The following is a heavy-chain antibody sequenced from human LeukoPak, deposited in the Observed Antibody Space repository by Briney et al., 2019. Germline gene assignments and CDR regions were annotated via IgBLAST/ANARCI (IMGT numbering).Heavy chain of an antibody. CDR2: INPNSGGT. V-gene: IGHV1-2*02. CDR3: ARGSSLYSSSWYLFFH. D-gene: IGHD6-13*01. CDR1: VYTFTDSY. Sequence: VASVKVSCKASVYTFTDSYIHWVRQAPGQGLEWMGWINPNSGGTNYAPKFQGRVTMTRNTSISTAYMELSSLRSEDTAVYYCARGSSLYSSSWYLFFHWGQGTLVTVSS. J-gene: IGHJ4*02.